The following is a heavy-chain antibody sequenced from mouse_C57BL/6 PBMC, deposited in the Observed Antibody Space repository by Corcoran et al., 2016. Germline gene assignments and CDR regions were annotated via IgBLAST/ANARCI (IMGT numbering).Heavy chain of an antibody. V-gene: IGHV3-6*01. D-gene: IGHD1-1*01. CDR1: GYSITSGYY. CDR2: ISYDGSN. CDR3: ARDQFPSYGSSYPLDY. Sequence: DVQLQESGPGLVKPSQSLSLTCSVTGYSITSGYYWNWIRQFPGNKLEWMGYISYDGSNNYNPSLKNRISITRDTSKNQFFLKLNSVTTEDTATYYCARDQFPSYGSSYPLDYWGQGTTLTVSS. J-gene: IGHJ2*01.